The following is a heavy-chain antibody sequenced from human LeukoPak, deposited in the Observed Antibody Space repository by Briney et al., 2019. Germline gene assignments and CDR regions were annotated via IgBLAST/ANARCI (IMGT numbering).Heavy chain of an antibody. CDR1: GFTFSSYT. Sequence: GGSLRLSCAASGFTFSSYTMNWVRQAPGKGLEWVSSIISSNYIYYADSVKGRFTISRDEAMNSLYLQMNSLRAEDTAVYYCARGNSGLDYWGQGTLVTVSS. CDR2: IISSNYI. D-gene: IGHD1-26*01. J-gene: IGHJ4*02. V-gene: IGHV3-21*01. CDR3: ARGNSGLDY.